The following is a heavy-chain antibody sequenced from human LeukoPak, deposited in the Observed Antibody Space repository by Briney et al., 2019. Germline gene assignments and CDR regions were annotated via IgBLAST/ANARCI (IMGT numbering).Heavy chain of an antibody. Sequence: PGGSLRLSCAASGFTFSSYEMNWVRQAPGKGLEWVSYISSSGSTIYYADSVKGRFTISRDNAKNSRYLQMNSLRAEDTAVYYCARDGGGITMIVVVTPVPTYFDYWGQGTLVTVSS. D-gene: IGHD3-22*01. J-gene: IGHJ4*02. CDR1: GFTFSSYE. V-gene: IGHV3-48*03. CDR2: ISSSGSTI. CDR3: ARDGGGITMIVVVTPVPTYFDY.